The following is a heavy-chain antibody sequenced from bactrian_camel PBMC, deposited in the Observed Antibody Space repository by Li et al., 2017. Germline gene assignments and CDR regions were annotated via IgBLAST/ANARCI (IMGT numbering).Heavy chain of an antibody. V-gene: IGHV3S53*01. D-gene: IGHD4*01. CDR1: GDTHRRYN. Sequence: HVQMVESGGGSVQAGGSLRLSCVASGDTHRRYNMAWYRQSPGKEREFVSNVNADGIPRYAESVKGRFTISQDIANNTVYLQMNNLKPEDTAVYYCGGSAETSYGDDSCPEYRYTGQRTQVTVS. J-gene: IGHJ4*01. CDR2: VNADGIP.